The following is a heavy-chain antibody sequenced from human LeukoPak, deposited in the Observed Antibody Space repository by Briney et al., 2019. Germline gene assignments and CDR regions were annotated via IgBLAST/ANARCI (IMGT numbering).Heavy chain of an antibody. CDR2: ISRSGSSI. D-gene: IGHD3-16*01. Sequence: GGSLRLSCAASGFTFSDYYMSWIRQAPGKGLEWVSYISRSGSSIYYEDSVKGRFTISRDNAKNSLYLQMNSLRAEDTAVYYCARDLYPQGAVLDPWGQGTLVTVSS. V-gene: IGHV3-11*01. CDR1: GFTFSDYY. CDR3: ARDLYPQGAVLDP. J-gene: IGHJ5*02.